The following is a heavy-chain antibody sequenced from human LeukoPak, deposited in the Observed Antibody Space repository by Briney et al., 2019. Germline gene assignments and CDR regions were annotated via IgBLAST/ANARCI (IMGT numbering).Heavy chain of an antibody. CDR2: ISSNGGST. J-gene: IGHJ4*02. Sequence: GGSLRLSCAASGFTFSSYAMHWVRQAPGKGLEYVSAISSNGGSTYYANSVKGRFTISRDNSKNTLYFQMGSLRAEDMAVYYCARAHSSGWYGGFDYWGQGTLVTVSS. D-gene: IGHD6-19*01. CDR1: GFTFSSYA. V-gene: IGHV3-64*01. CDR3: ARAHSSGWYGGFDY.